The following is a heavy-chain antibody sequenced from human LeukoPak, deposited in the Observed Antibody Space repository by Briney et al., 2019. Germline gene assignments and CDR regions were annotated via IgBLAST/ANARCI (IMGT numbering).Heavy chain of an antibody. V-gene: IGHV3-73*01. CDR3: THPAYYYNVDV. J-gene: IGHJ6*04. CDR1: GLTFSVCA. Sequence: PGGSLRLSCSASGLTFSVCAIHWVRQASGKGLEWVGRIKTKADNYATAYAASVKGRFTISRDDSTNTAYLQMNSLKTEDTAVYYCTHPAYYYNVDVWGKGTTVTVSS. CDR2: IKTKADNYAT. D-gene: IGHD6-25*01.